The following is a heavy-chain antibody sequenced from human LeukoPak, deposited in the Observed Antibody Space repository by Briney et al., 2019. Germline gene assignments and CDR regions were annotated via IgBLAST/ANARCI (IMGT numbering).Heavy chain of an antibody. CDR1: GDTFSSYA. Sequence: SVKVSCKASGDTFSSYAISWVRQAPGQGLEWMGGIIPIFGTANYAQKFQGRVTITADESTSTAYMELSSLRSEDTAVYYCARESGGRFLEWLGLRYNWFDPWGQGTLVTVSS. D-gene: IGHD3-3*01. CDR2: IIPIFGTA. V-gene: IGHV1-69*13. CDR3: ARESGGRFLEWLGLRYNWFDP. J-gene: IGHJ5*02.